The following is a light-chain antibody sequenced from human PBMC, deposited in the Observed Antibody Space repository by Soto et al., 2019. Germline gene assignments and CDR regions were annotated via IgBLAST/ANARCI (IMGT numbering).Light chain of an antibody. J-gene: IGKJ4*01. CDR1: QTVSSY. Sequence: EIVMTQSPATLSVSPGERATLSCRASQTVSSYLAWYQQKPGQAPRLLIYGASSRATGIPDRFSGGGSGTDFSLTISRLETEDFSVYYCHQYGSSPLTFGGGTKVDIK. V-gene: IGKV3-20*01. CDR3: HQYGSSPLT. CDR2: GAS.